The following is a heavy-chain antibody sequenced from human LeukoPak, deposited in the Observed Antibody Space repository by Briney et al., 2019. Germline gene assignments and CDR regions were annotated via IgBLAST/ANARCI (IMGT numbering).Heavy chain of an antibody. CDR3: ARDETLTALFDY. CDR2: IHHGGST. V-gene: IGHV4-39*07. Sequence: PSETLSLTCTVSGGSISSSSYYWGWIRQSPGKGLEWIGSIHHGGSTYYNPSLESRVTISVDTSKNQFSLKVTCVTAADSAVYYCARDETLTALFDYWGQGTLVTVSS. CDR1: GGSISSSSYY. J-gene: IGHJ4*02.